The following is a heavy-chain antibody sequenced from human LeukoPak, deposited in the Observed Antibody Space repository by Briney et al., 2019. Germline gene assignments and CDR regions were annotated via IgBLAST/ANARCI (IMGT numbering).Heavy chain of an antibody. Sequence: ASVKVSCKASGYTFTSYGISWVRQAPGQGLEWMGWISAYNGNTNYAQKLQGRVTMTTDTSTSTAYMELRSLRSDDTAVYYCARSFEYYDFWSGYYTGMYYGMDVWGQGTTVTVSS. CDR2: ISAYNGNT. CDR1: GYTFTSYG. V-gene: IGHV1-18*01. CDR3: ARSFEYYDFWSGYYTGMYYGMDV. J-gene: IGHJ6*02. D-gene: IGHD3-3*01.